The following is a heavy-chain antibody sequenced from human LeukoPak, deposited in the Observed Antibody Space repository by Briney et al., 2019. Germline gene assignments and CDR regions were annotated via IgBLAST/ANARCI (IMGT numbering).Heavy chain of an antibody. Sequence: ASVKVSRKASGYTFTDYYIHWLRQAPGQGLEWVGRISPNGGGTIYAQKFQGRVTVTRDTSITTAYMELNRLTSGDTAVYFCAKLEGSAATSSDWGQGTLVTVSS. D-gene: IGHD6-13*01. V-gene: IGHV1-2*06. CDR2: ISPNGGGT. CDR1: GYTFTDYY. CDR3: AKLEGSAATSSD. J-gene: IGHJ4*02.